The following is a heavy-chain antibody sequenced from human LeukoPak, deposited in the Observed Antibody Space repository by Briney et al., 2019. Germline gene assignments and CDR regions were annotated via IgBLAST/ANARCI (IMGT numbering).Heavy chain of an antibody. J-gene: IGHJ5*02. CDR3: ARKAPSTGWFDP. V-gene: IGHV4-34*01. Sequence: SETLSLTCAVYGGSFSGYYWSWIRQPPGKGLEWIGEINHSGSTNYNPSLKSRVTISVDTSKNQFSLKLSSVTAADTAVYYCARKAPSTGWFDPWGQGTLVTVSS. CDR2: INHSGST. D-gene: IGHD2-2*01. CDR1: GGSFSGYY.